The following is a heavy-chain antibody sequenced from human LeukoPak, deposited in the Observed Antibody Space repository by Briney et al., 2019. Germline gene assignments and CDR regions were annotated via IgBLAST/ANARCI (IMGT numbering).Heavy chain of an antibody. V-gene: IGHV3-23*01. Sequence: PGRSLRLSCAASGFTFSSYAMHWVRQAPGKGLEWVSAISGSGGSTYYADSVKGRFTISRDNSKNTLYLQMNSLRAEDTAVYYCANTLTTVVIPGAFDIWGQGTMVTVSS. CDR3: ANTLTTVVIPGAFDI. CDR2: ISGSGGST. J-gene: IGHJ3*02. D-gene: IGHD4-23*01. CDR1: GFTFSSYA.